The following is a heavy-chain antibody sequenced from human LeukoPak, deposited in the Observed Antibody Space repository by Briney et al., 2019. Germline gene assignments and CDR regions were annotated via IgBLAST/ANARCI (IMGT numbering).Heavy chain of an antibody. J-gene: IGHJ2*01. CDR2: ISWNSGSI. CDR3: AKDTVPGDSVFGSWYFDL. Sequence: PGGSLRLSCAASGFTFDDYAMHWVRQAPGKGLEWVSGISWNSGSIGYADSVKGRFTISRDNAKNSLYLQMNSLRAEDTALYYCAKDTVPGDSVFGSWYFDLWGRGTLVTVSS. D-gene: IGHD3-10*02. V-gene: IGHV3-9*01. CDR1: GFTFDDYA.